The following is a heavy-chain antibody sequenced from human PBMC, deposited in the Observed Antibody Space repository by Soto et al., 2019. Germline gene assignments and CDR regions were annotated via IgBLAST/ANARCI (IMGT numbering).Heavy chain of an antibody. CDR1: GFTFSSCS. CDR3: ARLRLAPYYYDSSGYPDY. Sequence: GGSLRLSCAASGFTFSSCSMNWVRQAPGKGLEWVSSISSSSSYIYYADSVKGRFTISRDNAKNSLYLQMNSLRAEDTAVYYCARLRLAPYYYDSSGYPDYWGQGTLVTVSS. D-gene: IGHD3-22*01. V-gene: IGHV3-21*01. CDR2: ISSSSSYI. J-gene: IGHJ4*02.